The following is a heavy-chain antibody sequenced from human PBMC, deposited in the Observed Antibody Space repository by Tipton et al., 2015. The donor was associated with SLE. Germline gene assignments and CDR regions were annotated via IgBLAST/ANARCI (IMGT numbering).Heavy chain of an antibody. J-gene: IGHJ4*02. CDR3: ANSVVGIPEQSDFWPGYKFYCDY. CDR2: INGDGSSK. Sequence: SLRLSCVASGLTFNNYAMSWVRQAPGKGLEWVASINGDGSSKYHADSVRGRFIISRDNSRNTLYLQMSSLRAEDTAVYYCANSVVGIPEQSDFWPGYKFYCDYWGQGTLLAVSS. CDR1: GLTFNNYA. D-gene: IGHD3/OR15-3a*01. V-gene: IGHV3-23*01.